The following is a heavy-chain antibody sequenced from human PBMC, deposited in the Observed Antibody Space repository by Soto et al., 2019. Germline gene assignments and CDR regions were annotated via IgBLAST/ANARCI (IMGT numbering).Heavy chain of an antibody. CDR2: ISAYNGYS. Sequence: QVHLVQSGAKGKKPGATVKVSCKASGYTFTSYGISWVLQAPGQGLEWRGWISAYNGYSNYTQKIQGRVTMTTDTSTAPAYMDLRSLRSDDTAGYYCARDTYGSGAGYWGQGTLVIVSS. V-gene: IGHV1-18*01. J-gene: IGHJ4*02. CDR1: GYTFTSYG. D-gene: IGHD3-10*01. CDR3: ARDTYGSGAGY.